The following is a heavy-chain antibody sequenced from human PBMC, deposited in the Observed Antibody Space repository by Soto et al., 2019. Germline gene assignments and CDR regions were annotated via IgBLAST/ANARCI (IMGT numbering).Heavy chain of an antibody. V-gene: IGHV3-48*03. D-gene: IGHD3-16*01. CDR1: GFTFSSYE. J-gene: IGHJ4*02. CDR3: ARDAYLSVSRPFDY. CDR2: ISSSGSTI. Sequence: GGSLRLSCAASGFTFSSYEMNWVRQAPGKGLEWVSYISSSGSTIYYADSVKGRFTISRDNAKNSLYLQMNSLRAEDTAVYYCARDAYLSVSRPFDYWGQGTLVTVSS.